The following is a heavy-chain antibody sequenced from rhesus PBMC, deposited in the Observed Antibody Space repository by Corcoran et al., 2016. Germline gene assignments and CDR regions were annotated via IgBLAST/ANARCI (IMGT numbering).Heavy chain of an antibody. CDR3: ARDAISLDV. V-gene: IGHV4-147*01. J-gene: IGHJ5-2*02. CDR1: GVSLYGNY. CDR2: ISGNIEST. Sequence: QVQLQESGPGLVKPSETLALTCAVTGVSLYGNYWTWIRQSPGKGLEWIGYISGNIESTSSNPSLGGRITISQDPSQNQFSLMLTSVTAEDTAVYYCARDAISLDVWGRGVLVTVSS.